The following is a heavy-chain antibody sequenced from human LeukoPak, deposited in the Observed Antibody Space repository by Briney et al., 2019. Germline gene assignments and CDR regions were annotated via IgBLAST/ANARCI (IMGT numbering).Heavy chain of an antibody. CDR1: GYTFTGYC. J-gene: IGHJ4*02. Sequence: ASVKVSCKASGYTFTGYCMHWVRQAPGQGLEWMGWINPNSGGTNYAQKFQGRVTMTRDTSISTAYMELSRLRSDDTAVYYCARGGGTSCLLGYCSGGSRYWGQGTLVTVSS. D-gene: IGHD2-15*01. CDR3: ARGGGTSCLLGYCSGGSRY. V-gene: IGHV1-2*02. CDR2: INPNSGGT.